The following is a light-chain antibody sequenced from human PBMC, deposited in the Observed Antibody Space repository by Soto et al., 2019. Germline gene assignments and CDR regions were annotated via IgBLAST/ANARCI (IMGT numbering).Light chain of an antibody. J-gene: IGKJ1*01. CDR2: GAS. Sequence: ETVLTQSPGTLSLSLGERATLSCRASQSVSSSYLAWYQQKPGQAPRLLIYGASSRATGIPDRFSGSGSGTDFTLTISRLEPEDFAVYYCQQYVSSPPSWTFGQGTKVEI. CDR3: QQYVSSPPSWT. CDR1: QSVSSSY. V-gene: IGKV3-20*01.